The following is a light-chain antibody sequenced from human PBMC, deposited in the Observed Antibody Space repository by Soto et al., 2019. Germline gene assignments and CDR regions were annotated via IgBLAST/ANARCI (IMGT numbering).Light chain of an antibody. J-gene: IGKJ1*01. CDR1: QDISDW. CDR3: QQYSGDSRT. Sequence: IQMTQSPSSLSASVGDRVTVTCRAIQDISDWLAWYQQKPGKAPKLLIYKASRLHSGVSSRFSVSESGTEFTLTISSLQPDDFATYDCQQYSGDSRTFGQGTKVDI. V-gene: IGKV1-5*03. CDR2: KAS.